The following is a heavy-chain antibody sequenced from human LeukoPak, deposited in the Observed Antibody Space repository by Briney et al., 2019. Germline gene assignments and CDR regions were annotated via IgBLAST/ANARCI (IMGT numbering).Heavy chain of an antibody. CDR1: GYTFTSYD. CDR3: ARGPKQLWLRYYYYGMDV. CDR2: MNPNSGNT. J-gene: IGHJ6*02. Sequence: GASVKVSCKASGYTFTSYDSNWVRQATGQGLEWMGWMNPNSGNTGYAQKFQGRVTMTRNTSISTAYMELSSLRSEDTAVYYCARGPKQLWLRYYYYGMDVWGQGTTVTASS. D-gene: IGHD5-18*01. V-gene: IGHV1-8*01.